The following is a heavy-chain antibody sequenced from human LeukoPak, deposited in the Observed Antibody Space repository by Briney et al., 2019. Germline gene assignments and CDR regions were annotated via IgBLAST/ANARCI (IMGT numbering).Heavy chain of an antibody. CDR2: IYYSGST. Sequence: PSETLSLTCTVPDGSLSNSFWNWVRQPPGKGLEWIGSIYYSGSTYDNPSLKSRVTTSVDTSKSQFSLKLNSVTAADTAVYYCARHEVVPTVYDAFDMWGQGTMVTVSS. V-gene: IGHV4-59*05. CDR3: ARHEVVPTVYDAFDM. D-gene: IGHD2-2*01. J-gene: IGHJ3*02. CDR1: DGSLSNSF.